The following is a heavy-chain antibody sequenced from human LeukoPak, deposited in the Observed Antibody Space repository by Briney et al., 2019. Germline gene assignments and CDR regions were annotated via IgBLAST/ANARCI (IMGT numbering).Heavy chain of an antibody. V-gene: IGHV3-7*01. J-gene: IGHJ4*02. D-gene: IGHD3-3*01. CDR2: IKQDGSEK. Sequence: GGSLRLSCAASGFTFSNYAMSWVRQAPGKGLEWVANIKQDGSEKYYVDSVKGRFTISRDNAKNSLYLQMNSLRAEDTAVYYCARMRGVLRFLEWLFHFDYWGQGTLVTVSS. CDR1: GFTFSNYA. CDR3: ARMRGVLRFLEWLFHFDY.